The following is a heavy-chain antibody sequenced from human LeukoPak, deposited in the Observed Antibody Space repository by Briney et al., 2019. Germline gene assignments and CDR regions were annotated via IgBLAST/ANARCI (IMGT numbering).Heavy chain of an antibody. Sequence: GGSLRLSCAASGFTVSSNYMICVRQAPGKGLECVSVIYSGGSTYYADSVKGRFNISRENSKDTLYLQMNSLRAEDTPVYYCARDSSGVDYWGQGTLVTVSS. CDR1: GFTVSSNY. CDR2: IYSGGST. J-gene: IGHJ4*02. V-gene: IGHV3-53*01. D-gene: IGHD6-19*01. CDR3: ARDSSGVDY.